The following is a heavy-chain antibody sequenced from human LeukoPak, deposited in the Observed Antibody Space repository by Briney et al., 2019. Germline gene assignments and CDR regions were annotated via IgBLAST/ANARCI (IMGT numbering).Heavy chain of an antibody. CDR1: GFTFGDYA. CDR3: TRIYCSSTSCFYYFDY. D-gene: IGHD2-2*01. Sequence: GGSLRLSCTASGFTFGDYAMSWVRQAPGKGLEWVSFIRSKAYGGTTEYAASVKGRFTFSRDDSKSIAYLQMNSLKTEDTAVYYCTRIYCSSTSCFYYFDYWGQGTLVTVSS. J-gene: IGHJ4*02. V-gene: IGHV3-49*04. CDR2: IRSKAYGGTT.